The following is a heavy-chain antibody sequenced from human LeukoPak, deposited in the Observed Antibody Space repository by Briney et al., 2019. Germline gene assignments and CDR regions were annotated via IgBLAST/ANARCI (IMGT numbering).Heavy chain of an antibody. V-gene: IGHV3-7*01. CDR2: IKQDGGEK. Sequence: GGSLRLSCTASGFTFSSFWMTWVRQAPGKGLEWVANIKQDGGEKYYVDSVKGRFTISGDNAKNSLYLQMNSLRAEDTAVYYCARWADGNYQRFDPWGQGTLVTVSS. J-gene: IGHJ5*02. CDR1: GFTFSSFW. CDR3: ARWADGNYQRFDP. D-gene: IGHD5-24*01.